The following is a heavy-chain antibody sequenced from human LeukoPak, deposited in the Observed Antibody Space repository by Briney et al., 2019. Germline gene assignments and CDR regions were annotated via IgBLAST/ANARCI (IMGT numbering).Heavy chain of an antibody. V-gene: IGHV4-39*01. CDR3: ARHLYCSSASCYTPHTWLDY. J-gene: IGHJ4*02. Sequence: PSETLSLTCTVSGGSISSSSCYWGWIRQPPGKGLEWIGSIYYSGSTYYNPSLRSRVTISIDTSKNQFSLKLSSVTAADTAVYYCARHLYCSSASCYTPHTWLDYWGQGALVTVSS. CDR2: IYYSGST. D-gene: IGHD2-2*02. CDR1: GGSISSSSCY.